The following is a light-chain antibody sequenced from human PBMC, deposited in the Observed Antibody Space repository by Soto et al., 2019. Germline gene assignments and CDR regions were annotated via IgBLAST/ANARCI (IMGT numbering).Light chain of an antibody. V-gene: IGKV3-15*01. J-gene: IGKJ1*01. CDR2: GAT. CDR1: QSLSTN. Sequence: EIFVTQSPGTLSLSPGERATLSCRASQSLSTNLAWYQQKPGQAPRLLIHGATTRATGIPARFSGSGSGTEFTLTISSLQSEDFAVYYCQQYNNWPRTFGQGTKVDIK. CDR3: QQYNNWPRT.